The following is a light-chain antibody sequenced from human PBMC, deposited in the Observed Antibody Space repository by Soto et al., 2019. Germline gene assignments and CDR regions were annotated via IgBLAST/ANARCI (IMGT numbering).Light chain of an antibody. V-gene: IGLV1-40*01. CDR2: GNS. Sequence: QSVLAQPPSVSGAPGQRVTISCTGSSSNIGAGYDVHWYQQLPGTAPKLLIYGNSNRPSGVPDRFSGSKSGTSASLAITGLQAEDEADYYCQSYDSSLSHVFGTGTKATVL. J-gene: IGLJ1*01. CDR3: QSYDSSLSHV. CDR1: SSNIGAGYD.